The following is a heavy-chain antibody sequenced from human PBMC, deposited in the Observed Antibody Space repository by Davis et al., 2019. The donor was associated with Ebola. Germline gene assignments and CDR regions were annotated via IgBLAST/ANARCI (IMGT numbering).Heavy chain of an antibody. CDR2: IIPIFGTA. D-gene: IGHD4-17*01. CDR3: ARGVHGDYYYGMDV. Sequence: AASVKVSCKASGGTFRSYAISWVRQAPGQGLEWMGGIIPIFGTANYAQKFQGRVTITADESTSTAYMELSSLRSEDTAVYYCARGVHGDYYYGMDVWGQGTTVTVSS. V-gene: IGHV1-69*13. J-gene: IGHJ6*02. CDR1: GGTFRSYA.